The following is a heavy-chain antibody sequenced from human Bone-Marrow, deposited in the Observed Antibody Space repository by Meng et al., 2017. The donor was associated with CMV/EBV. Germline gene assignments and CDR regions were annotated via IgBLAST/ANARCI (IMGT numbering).Heavy chain of an antibody. CDR3: AKDTRPHSSGWYYFDY. J-gene: IGHJ4*02. CDR1: GFTFSSYG. D-gene: IGHD6-19*01. V-gene: IGHV3-30*02. Sequence: GESLKISCAASGFTFSSYGMHWVRQAPGKGLEWVAFIRYDGSNKYYADSVKGRFTISRDNSKNTLYLQMNSLRAEDTAVYYCAKDTRPHSSGWYYFDYWGQGTRVTVSS. CDR2: IRYDGSNK.